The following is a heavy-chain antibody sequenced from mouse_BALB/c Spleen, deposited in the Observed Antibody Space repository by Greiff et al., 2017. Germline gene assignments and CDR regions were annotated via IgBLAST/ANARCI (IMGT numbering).Heavy chain of an antibody. CDR1: GYTFTSYW. CDR3: TRGSYGNFLFDY. CDR2: IYPGNSDT. V-gene: IGHV1-5*01. J-gene: IGHJ2*01. D-gene: IGHD2-10*02. Sequence: EVKLQESGTVLARPGASVKMSCKASGYTFTSYWMHWVKQRPGQGLEWIGAIYPGNSDTSYNQKFKGKAKLTAVTSTSTAYMELSSLTNEDSAVYYCTRGSYGNFLFDYWGQGTTLTVSS.